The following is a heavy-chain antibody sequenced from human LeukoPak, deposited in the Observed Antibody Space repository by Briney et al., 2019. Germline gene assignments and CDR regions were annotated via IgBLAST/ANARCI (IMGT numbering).Heavy chain of an antibody. J-gene: IGHJ6*03. CDR2: INHSGST. D-gene: IGHD6-6*01. CDR1: GGSFSGYY. V-gene: IGHV4-34*01. CDR3: ARDWGVGGRPGYMDV. Sequence: SETLSLTCAVYGGSFSGYYWSWIRQPPGKGLEWIGEINHSGSTNYNPSLKSRVTISVDTSKNQFSLKLSSVTAAGTAVYFCARDWGVGGRPGYMDVWGKGTTVTVSS.